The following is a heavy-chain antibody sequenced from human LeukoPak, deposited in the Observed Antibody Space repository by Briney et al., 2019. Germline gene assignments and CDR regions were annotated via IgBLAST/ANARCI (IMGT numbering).Heavy chain of an antibody. V-gene: IGHV4-30-4*01. CDR3: ARYTVTTSHFDY. CDR1: GGSISSGDYY. J-gene: IGHJ4*02. Sequence: SQTLSLTCTVSGGSISSGDYYWSWIRQPPGKGLEWIGYIYYSGSTYYNPSLKSRVTISVDTSKNQFSLKLSSVTAADTAVYYCARYTVTTSHFDYWGQGTLVTVSS. CDR2: IYYSGST. D-gene: IGHD4-17*01.